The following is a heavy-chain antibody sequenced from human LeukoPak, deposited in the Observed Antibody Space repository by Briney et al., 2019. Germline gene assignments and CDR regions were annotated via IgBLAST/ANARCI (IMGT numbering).Heavy chain of an antibody. Sequence: QPGGSLKLSCAASGFTFSASAMHWVRQASGKGLEWVGRTRNKANGYETAYAASVKGRFIISRDDSKNTAYLQMNSLKTEDTAVYYCTRLGYCTNGVCYFDYWGQGILVTVSS. CDR3: TRLGYCTNGVCYFDY. D-gene: IGHD2-8*01. CDR1: GFTFSASA. V-gene: IGHV3-73*01. CDR2: TRNKANGYET. J-gene: IGHJ4*02.